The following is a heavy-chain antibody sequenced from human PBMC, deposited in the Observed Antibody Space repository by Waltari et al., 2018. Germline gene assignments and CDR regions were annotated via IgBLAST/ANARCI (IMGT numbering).Heavy chain of an antibody. CDR2: IWYDGRYE. CDR3: ARDFASTYFFDY. Sequence: QVQLVEAGGGVVQLGRSLRISCAAAGFDFRGYVMHWVRQAPGKGLEWVAVIWYDGRYEYYADSVKGRFTISRDNSKDTLYLQMNSLRAEDTAVYYCARDFASTYFFDYWGQGTLVTVSS. V-gene: IGHV3-33*01. J-gene: IGHJ4*02. CDR1: GFDFRGYV.